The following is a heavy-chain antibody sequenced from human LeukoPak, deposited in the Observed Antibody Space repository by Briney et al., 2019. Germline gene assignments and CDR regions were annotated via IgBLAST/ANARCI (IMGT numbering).Heavy chain of an antibody. Sequence: SETLSLTCTVSGGSISSYYWSWIRQPPGKGLEWIGYIYYSGSTNYNPSLKSRVTISVDTSKNQCSLKLSSVTAADTAVYYCARDLGGVEANWFDPWGQGTLVTVSS. D-gene: IGHD3-16*01. J-gene: IGHJ5*02. CDR3: ARDLGGVEANWFDP. CDR2: IYYSGST. CDR1: GGSISSYY. V-gene: IGHV4-59*01.